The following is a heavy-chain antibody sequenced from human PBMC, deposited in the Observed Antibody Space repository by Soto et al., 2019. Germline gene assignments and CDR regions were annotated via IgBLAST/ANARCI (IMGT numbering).Heavy chain of an antibody. D-gene: IGHD5-18*01. CDR3: AKRRGYSNGEFDY. CDR1: GGTFSSYA. V-gene: IGHV1-69*05. Sequence: SLNVSCKASGGTFSSYAISWVRQAPGQGLEWMGGIIPIFGTANYAQKLQGRVTMTTDTSTSTAYMELRSLRSDDTAVYYCAKRRGYSNGEFDYWGQGTLVTVSS. CDR2: IIPIFGTA. J-gene: IGHJ4*02.